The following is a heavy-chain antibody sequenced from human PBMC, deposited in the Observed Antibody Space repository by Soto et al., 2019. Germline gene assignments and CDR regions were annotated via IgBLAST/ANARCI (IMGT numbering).Heavy chain of an antibody. V-gene: IGHV5-51*01. CDR1: GYSFTSYW. CDR2: IYPGDSDT. J-gene: IGHJ4*02. CDR3: ARPIVGSYGVAFWYFDY. D-gene: IGHD1-26*01. Sequence: GESLKVSCKGAGYSFTSYWIGWVRQMPGKGLEWMGIIYPGDSDTRYSPSFQGQVTISADKSISTAYLQWSSLKASDTAMYYCARPIVGSYGVAFWYFDYWGQGTLVTVSS.